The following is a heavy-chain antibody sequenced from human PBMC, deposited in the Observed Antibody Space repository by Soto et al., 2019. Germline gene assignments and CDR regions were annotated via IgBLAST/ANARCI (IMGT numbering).Heavy chain of an antibody. CDR1: GFTFSSYA. J-gene: IGHJ3*02. D-gene: IGHD6-13*01. CDR3: AKDGIAAAATDAFDI. V-gene: IGHV3-30-3*01. Sequence: SCAASGFTFSSYAMHWVRQAPGKGLEWVAVISYDGSNKYYADSVKGRFTISRDNSKNTLYLQMNSLRAEDTAVYYCAKDGIAAAATDAFDIWGQGTMVTVSS. CDR2: ISYDGSNK.